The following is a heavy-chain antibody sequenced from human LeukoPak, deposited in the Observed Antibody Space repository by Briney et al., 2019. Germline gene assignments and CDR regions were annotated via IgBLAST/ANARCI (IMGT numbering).Heavy chain of an antibody. V-gene: IGHV3-23*01. CDR3: AKEMAYGSGSYFRGSGFDY. CDR2: ISGSGGST. Sequence: GGSLRLSCAASEFTFSDYYMSWIRQAPGKGLEWVSGISGSGGSTYYADPVKGRFTISRDNSKNTVYLQMNSLRAEDTAVYYCAKEMAYGSGSYFRGSGFDYWGQGTLVTVSS. D-gene: IGHD3-10*01. J-gene: IGHJ4*02. CDR1: EFTFSDYY.